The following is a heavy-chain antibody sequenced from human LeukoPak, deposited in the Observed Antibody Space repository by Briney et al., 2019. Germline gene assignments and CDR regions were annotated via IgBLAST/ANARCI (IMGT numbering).Heavy chain of an antibody. J-gene: IGHJ4*02. CDR1: GFTFSSYE. D-gene: IGHD1-26*01. CDR2: ISSSGSII. CDR3: ARLDSGTYSRPFDY. V-gene: IGHV3-48*03. Sequence: GGSLRLSCVGSGFTFSSYEMNWVRQALGKGLEWVSYISSSGSIIHYADSVKGRFTISRDNAKNSLFLQMNSLRAEDTAVYYCARLDSGTYSRPFDYWGQGTLVTVSS.